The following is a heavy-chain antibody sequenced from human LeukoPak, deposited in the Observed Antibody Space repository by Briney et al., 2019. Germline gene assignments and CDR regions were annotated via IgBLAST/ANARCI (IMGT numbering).Heavy chain of an antibody. CDR1: GFTVSSNS. D-gene: IGHD1/OR15-1a*01. V-gene: IGHV3-53*01. CDR3: ATSESQTKFDY. CDR2: IYSGTI. J-gene: IGHJ4*02. Sequence: GSLRLSCTVSGFTVSSNSMSWVRQAPGKGLEWVSFIYSGTIHYSDSVKGRFTISRDNSKNTLYLQMNSLRAEDTAVYYCATSESQTKFDYWGQGTLVTASS.